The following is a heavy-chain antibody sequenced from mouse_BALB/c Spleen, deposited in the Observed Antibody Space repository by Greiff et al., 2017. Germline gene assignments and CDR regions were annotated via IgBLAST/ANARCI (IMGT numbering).Heavy chain of an antibody. CDR2: IDPANGNT. Sequence: VQLKQSGAELVKPGASVKLSCTASGFNIKDTYMHWVKQRPEQGLEWIGRIDPANGNTKYDPKFQGKATITADTSSNTAYLQLSSLTSEDTAVYYCAYIYYDAMDYWGQGTSVTVSS. CDR3: AYIYYDAMDY. J-gene: IGHJ4*01. V-gene: IGHV14-3*02. CDR1: GFNIKDTY. D-gene: IGHD2-4*01.